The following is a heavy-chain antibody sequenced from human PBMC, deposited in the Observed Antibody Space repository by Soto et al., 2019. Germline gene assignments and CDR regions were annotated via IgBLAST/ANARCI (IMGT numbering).Heavy chain of an antibody. J-gene: IGHJ5*02. D-gene: IGHD6-6*01. V-gene: IGHV4-31*03. CDR1: GGSISSGGYY. Sequence: SETLSLTCTVSGGSISSGGYYWSWIRQHPGKVLEWIGYIYYSGSTYYNPSLKSRVTISVDTSKNQFSLKLSSVTAADTAVYYCASGIAARPQSRLDWFDPWGQGTLVTVSS. CDR2: IYYSGST. CDR3: ASGIAARPQSRLDWFDP.